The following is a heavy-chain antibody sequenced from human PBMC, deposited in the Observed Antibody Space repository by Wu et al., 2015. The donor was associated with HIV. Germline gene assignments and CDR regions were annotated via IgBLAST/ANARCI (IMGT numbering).Heavy chain of an antibody. Sequence: QVQLVQSGPEVKKPGASVKVSCKASGYTFNNNGISWVRQAPGQGLEWMGWINPNSGGTNYAQKFQGRVTMTRDTSISTAYMELSRLRSDDTAVYYCARVAGYSSGPTGSAFDIWGQGTMVTVSS. D-gene: IGHD6-19*01. CDR1: GYTFNNNG. V-gene: IGHV1-2*02. CDR2: INPNSGGT. CDR3: ARVAGYSSGPTGSAFDI. J-gene: IGHJ3*02.